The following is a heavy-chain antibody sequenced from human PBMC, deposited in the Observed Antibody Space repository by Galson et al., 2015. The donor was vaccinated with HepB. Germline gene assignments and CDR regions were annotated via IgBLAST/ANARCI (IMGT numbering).Heavy chain of an antibody. Sequence: SLRLSCAASGFTFSTYSMNWVRQAPGKGLEWVSYISSSSSSIYYADSVKGRFTISRDNAKNSLHLQMNSLRNEDTAVYYCAREYSYAVEYWGQGTLVTVSS. CDR1: GFTFSTYS. D-gene: IGHD5-18*01. J-gene: IGHJ4*02. V-gene: IGHV3-48*02. CDR2: ISSSSSSI. CDR3: AREYSYAVEY.